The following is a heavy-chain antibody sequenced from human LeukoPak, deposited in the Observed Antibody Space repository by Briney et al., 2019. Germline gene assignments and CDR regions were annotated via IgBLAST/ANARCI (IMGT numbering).Heavy chain of an antibody. CDR1: GFAFSSYT. D-gene: IGHD2-21*02. Sequence: PGGSLRLSCAASGFAFSSYTMAWVRQAPGTGLEWVSAITGSGGSTYYADSVKGRFTISRDNSKNTVHLQMNSLRADDTAVYYCAKKTSYCGGDCYPYYFDHWGQGTLVTVSS. CDR2: ITGSGGST. CDR3: AKKTSYCGGDCYPYYFDH. V-gene: IGHV3-23*01. J-gene: IGHJ4*02.